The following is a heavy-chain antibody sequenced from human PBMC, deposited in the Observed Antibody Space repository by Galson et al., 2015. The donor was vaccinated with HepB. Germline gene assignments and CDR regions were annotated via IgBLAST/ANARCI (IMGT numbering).Heavy chain of an antibody. CDR2: INPNSGGT. CDR1: GYTFAGYY. CDR3: ARPPGFKRDGSSKSDY. Sequence: SVKVSCKASGYTFAGYYMHWVRQAPGQGLEWMGWINPNSGGTNYAQKFQGRVTMTRDTSISTAYMELSRLRSDDTAVYYCARPPGFKRDGSSKSDYWGQGTLVTVSS. V-gene: IGHV1-2*02. J-gene: IGHJ4*02. D-gene: IGHD6-6*01.